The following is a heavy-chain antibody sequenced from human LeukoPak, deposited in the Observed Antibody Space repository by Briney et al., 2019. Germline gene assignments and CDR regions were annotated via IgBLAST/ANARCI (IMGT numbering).Heavy chain of an antibody. D-gene: IGHD5-18*01. V-gene: IGHV4-59*08. Sequence: SETLSLTCKVSGDSISSYYGSWIRQPPGTELEWIGYIYYSGSTNYNPSLKSLVTISVDTSKNQFSLKLSSVTAADTAVYYCARHTTMAHFDYWGQGILVTVSS. CDR2: IYYSGST. J-gene: IGHJ4*02. CDR3: ARHTTMAHFDY. CDR1: GDSISSYY.